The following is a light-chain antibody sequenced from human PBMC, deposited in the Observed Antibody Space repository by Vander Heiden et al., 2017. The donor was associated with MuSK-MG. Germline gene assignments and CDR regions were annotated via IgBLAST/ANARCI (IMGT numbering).Light chain of an antibody. V-gene: IGKV1-39*01. CDR3: QQSYSTPPT. Sequence: IQMTQSPCSLSASVVDSVTITGRARQSISSYLNLYQQKPGKAPKLLVYAASSLQSGVPSRFSGSGSGTDFTLTISSLQPEDFATYYCQQSYSTPPTFGQGTKVEIK. J-gene: IGKJ1*01. CDR2: AAS. CDR1: QSISSY.